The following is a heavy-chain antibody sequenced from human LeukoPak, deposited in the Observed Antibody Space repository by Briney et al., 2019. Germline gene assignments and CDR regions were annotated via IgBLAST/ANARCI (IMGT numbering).Heavy chain of an antibody. CDR2: ISYDGSNK. D-gene: IGHD5-24*01. J-gene: IGHJ4*02. Sequence: PGGSLRLSCAASGFTFSNYGMHWVRQAPGKGLEWVAVISYDGSNKYYADSVKGRFTISRDNSKNTLYLQMNSLRAEDTAVYYCAKDFWEMATTDYWGQGTLVTVSS. CDR3: AKDFWEMATTDY. CDR1: GFTFSNYG. V-gene: IGHV3-30*18.